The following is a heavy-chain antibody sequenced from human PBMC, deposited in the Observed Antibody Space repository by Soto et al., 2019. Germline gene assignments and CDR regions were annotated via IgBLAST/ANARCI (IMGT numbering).Heavy chain of an antibody. CDR1: GGSIISDGYS. V-gene: IGHV4-30-2*01. CDR3: ATSQKGYNWNYFDH. CDR2: IYEGGNT. D-gene: IGHD1-20*01. J-gene: IGHJ4*02. Sequence: LSLTCAVSGGSIISDGYSWSWIRQPPGKGLQWIGHIYEGGNTYYTPSLESRVAISTDKSKNQFSLRLSSVTAADTAVYYCATSQKGYNWNYFDHWGQGALVTVSS.